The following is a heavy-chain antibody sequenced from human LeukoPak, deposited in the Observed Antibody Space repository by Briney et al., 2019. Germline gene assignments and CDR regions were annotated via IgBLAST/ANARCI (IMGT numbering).Heavy chain of an antibody. J-gene: IGHJ4*02. Sequence: SETLSLTCAVSGGSISTYYWSWIRQPPGKGLEWIGYINYSGSTNYNPSLKSRVSISVDTSKNQFSLKLSSVTAADTAVYYCARLNGDNWGQGTLVTVSS. CDR3: ARLNGDN. D-gene: IGHD7-27*01. V-gene: IGHV4-59*08. CDR2: INYSGST. CDR1: GGSISTYY.